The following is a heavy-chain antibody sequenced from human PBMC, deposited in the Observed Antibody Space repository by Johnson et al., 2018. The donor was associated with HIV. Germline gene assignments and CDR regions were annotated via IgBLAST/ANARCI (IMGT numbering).Heavy chain of an antibody. CDR1: GFTFSDYY. J-gene: IGHJ3*02. CDR2: ISYAVSNK. Sequence: HVQLVESGGGLVHPGGSTRLPCAATGFTFSDYYMSWIRQAPGKALEWVAVISYAVSNKYYADPVKGRFTLSRDNSKNTLYLQMNSLRAEDTAVYYCARDLSGSSTVLSDAVEIWGQGTMGTVSS. D-gene: IGHD1-26*01. CDR3: ARDLSGSSTVLSDAVEI. V-gene: IGHV3-30*14.